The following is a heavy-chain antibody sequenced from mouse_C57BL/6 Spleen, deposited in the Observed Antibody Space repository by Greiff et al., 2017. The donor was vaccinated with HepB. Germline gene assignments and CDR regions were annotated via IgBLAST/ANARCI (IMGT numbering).Heavy chain of an antibody. J-gene: IGHJ3*01. CDR3: ATQLTGTAWFAY. CDR1: GYSFTDYN. Sequence: VQLKESGPELVKPGASVKISCKASGYSFTDYNMNWVKQSNGKSLEWIGVINPNYGTTSYNQKFKGKATLTVDQSSSTAYMQLNSLTSEDSAVYYCATQLTGTAWFAYWGQGTLVTVSA. D-gene: IGHD4-1*01. V-gene: IGHV1-39*01. CDR2: INPNYGTT.